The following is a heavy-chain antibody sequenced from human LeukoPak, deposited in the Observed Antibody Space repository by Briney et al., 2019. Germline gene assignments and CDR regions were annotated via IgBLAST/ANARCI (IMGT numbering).Heavy chain of an antibody. V-gene: IGHV1-3*01. CDR2: INAGNGNT. D-gene: IGHD1-26*01. Sequence: ASVKVSCKASGYTFTSYAMRWVRQAPGQRLEWMGWINAGNGNTKYSQKFQGRVTITRDTSASTAYMELSSLRSEDTAVYYCARDREQPYKTYYYYGMDVWGQGTTVTVSS. J-gene: IGHJ6*02. CDR3: ARDREQPYKTYYYYGMDV. CDR1: GYTFTSYA.